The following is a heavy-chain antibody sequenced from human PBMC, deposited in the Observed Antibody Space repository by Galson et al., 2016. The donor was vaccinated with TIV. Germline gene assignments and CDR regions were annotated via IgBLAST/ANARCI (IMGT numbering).Heavy chain of an antibody. CDR3: ASPPAYCSSSSCYYSFEY. D-gene: IGHD2-2*01. J-gene: IGHJ4*02. CDR1: EYTFTNYV. Sequence: SVKVSCKASEYTFTNYVMNWVRQAPGQGLEWMGWINTNTGNPTYAQGFTGRFVFSLATSVSTAYLQISSLKAEDTAVYYCASPPAYCSSSSCYYSFEYWGQGTLVTVAT. V-gene: IGHV7-4-1*02. CDR2: INTNTGNP.